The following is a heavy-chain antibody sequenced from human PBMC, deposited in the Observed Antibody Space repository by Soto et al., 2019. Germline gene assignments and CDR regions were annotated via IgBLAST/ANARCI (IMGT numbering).Heavy chain of an antibody. J-gene: IGHJ4*02. Sequence: SETLSLTCTVSGGSISNYDWSWIRQPPGERLEWVGYIYNSETTNYNPSLESRVTVSVDTSKNQFSLKLRSVTAADTAVYYCARVPDYWGQGILVTVSS. CDR1: GGSISNYD. CDR3: ARVPDY. V-gene: IGHV4-59*08. D-gene: IGHD2-2*01. CDR2: IYNSETT.